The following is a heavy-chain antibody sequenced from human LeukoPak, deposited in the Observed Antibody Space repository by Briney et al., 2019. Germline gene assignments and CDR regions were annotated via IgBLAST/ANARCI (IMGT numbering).Heavy chain of an antibody. CDR1: GFTFSSYA. CDR3: ASLPDTAMVKGLDP. Sequence: PGGSLRLSCAASGFTFSSYAMHWVRQAPGKGLEWVAVISYDGSNKYYADSVKGRFTISRDNSKNTLYLQLNSLRAEDTAVYYCASLPDTAMVKGLDPWGQGTLVTVSS. V-gene: IGHV3-30-3*01. CDR2: ISYDGSNK. D-gene: IGHD5-18*01. J-gene: IGHJ5*02.